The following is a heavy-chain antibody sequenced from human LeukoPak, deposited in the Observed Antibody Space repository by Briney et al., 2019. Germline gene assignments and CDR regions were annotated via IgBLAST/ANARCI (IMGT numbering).Heavy chain of an antibody. J-gene: IGHJ4*02. CDR1: GFTVSSNY. V-gene: IGHV3-53*01. D-gene: IGHD3/OR15-3a*01. CDR3: AILVLRSGNLETFDY. Sequence: PGGSLRLSCAVSGFTVSSNYMSWVRQAPGRGLEWVSSLYSGSHIFYADPLKGRFTISRDYSNNTLFLQMNSLRAEDTAVYYCAILVLRSGNLETFDYWGQGTLVTVSS. CDR2: LYSGSHI.